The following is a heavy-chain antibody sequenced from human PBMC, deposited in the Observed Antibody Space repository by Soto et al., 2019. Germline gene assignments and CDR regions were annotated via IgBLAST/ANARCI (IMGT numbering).Heavy chain of an antibody. Sequence: PGESLKISCAASGFTFSNAWMSWVRQAPGKGLEWVGRIKSKTDGGTTDYAAPVKGRFTISRDDSKNTLYLQMNSLKTEDTAVYYCTTGISYYDFWSGYSDYWGQGTLVTVSS. J-gene: IGHJ4*02. CDR1: GFTFSNAW. V-gene: IGHV3-15*01. D-gene: IGHD3-3*01. CDR3: TTGISYYDFWSGYSDY. CDR2: IKSKTDGGTT.